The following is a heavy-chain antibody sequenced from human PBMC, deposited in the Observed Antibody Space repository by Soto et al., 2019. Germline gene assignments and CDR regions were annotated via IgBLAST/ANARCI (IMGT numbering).Heavy chain of an antibody. J-gene: IGHJ4*02. CDR3: THTAAPGTYAYFDY. D-gene: IGHD6-13*01. CDR2: LFWDDAK. V-gene: IGHV2-5*02. CDR1: GFSLSTSGVG. Sequence: QITLKESGPTLVKPTQTLTLTCTFSGFSLSTSGVGVAWIRQPPGKALEWLALLFWDDAKRYSPSLKSSLTVAKNTYKNQVVLTMTNMDPVDTATYYCTHTAAPGTYAYFDYWGQGTLVTVSS.